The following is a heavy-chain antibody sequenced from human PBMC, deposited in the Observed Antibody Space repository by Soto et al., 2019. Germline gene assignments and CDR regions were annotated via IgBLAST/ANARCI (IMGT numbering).Heavy chain of an antibody. D-gene: IGHD4-4*01. CDR2: IDPSDSYT. J-gene: IGHJ6*02. V-gene: IGHV5-10-1*01. CDR1: GYSFTSYW. Sequence: GESLKISCKGSGYSFTSYWISWVRQMPGKGLEWMGRIDPSDSYTNYSPSFQGHVTISADKSISTAYLQWSSLKAEDTAVYYCARDRSDSNNYYYYYGMDVWGQGTTVTVSS. CDR3: ARDRSDSNNYYYYYGMDV.